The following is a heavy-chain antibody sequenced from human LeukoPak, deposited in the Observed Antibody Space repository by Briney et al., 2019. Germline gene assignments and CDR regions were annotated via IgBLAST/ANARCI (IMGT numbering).Heavy chain of an antibody. CDR1: GFTLGDYG. CDR3: ARTGETMVRGVIIGFPTDY. J-gene: IGHJ4*02. D-gene: IGHD3-10*01. CDR2: MRSNAYGGTT. Sequence: GGSLRLSCTGSGFTLGDYGMSWVRQAQGKGLEWVGFMRSNAYGGTTEYAASVKGRFTVSRDDSKSIAYLQMNSLKTEDTAVYYCARTGETMVRGVIIGFPTDYWGQGTLVTVSS. V-gene: IGHV3-49*04.